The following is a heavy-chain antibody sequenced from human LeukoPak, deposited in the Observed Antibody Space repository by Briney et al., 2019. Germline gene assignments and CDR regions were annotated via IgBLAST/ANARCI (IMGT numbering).Heavy chain of an antibody. CDR1: GYSFITYK. Sequence: GESLQISCKGSGYSFITYKIGWVRQMPGKGLEWMGRIDPSDSYTNYSPSFQGHVTISADKSISTAYLQWSSLKASDTAMYYCARRVGATGWFDPWGQGTLVTVSS. J-gene: IGHJ5*02. V-gene: IGHV5-10-1*01. CDR3: ARRVGATGWFDP. D-gene: IGHD1-26*01. CDR2: IDPSDSYT.